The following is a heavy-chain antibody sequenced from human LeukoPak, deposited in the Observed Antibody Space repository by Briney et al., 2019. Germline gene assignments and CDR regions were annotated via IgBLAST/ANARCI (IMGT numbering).Heavy chain of an antibody. Sequence: PGGSLRLSCAASGFTFSSYAMSWVRQAPGKGLEWVLAISGSGGSTYYADSVKGRFTISRDNSKNTLYLQMNSLRAEDTAVYYCAKDLLHNEWEVLIFDYWGQGTLVTVSS. J-gene: IGHJ4*02. D-gene: IGHD1-26*01. V-gene: IGHV3-23*01. CDR3: AKDLLHNEWEVLIFDY. CDR2: ISGSGGST. CDR1: GFTFSSYA.